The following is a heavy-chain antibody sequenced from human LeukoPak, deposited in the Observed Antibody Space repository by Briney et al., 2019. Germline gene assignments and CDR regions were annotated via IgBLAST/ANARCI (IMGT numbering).Heavy chain of an antibody. D-gene: IGHD1-26*01. V-gene: IGHV4-38-2*02. CDR3: ASGWDFLSFDY. J-gene: IGHJ4*02. CDR1: GYSISSGYY. Sequence: PSETLSLTCTVSGYSISSGYYWGWIRPPPGKGLEWIGSIYHSGSTYYNPSLKSRVTISVDTSKNQFSLKLSSVTAADTAVYYCASGWDFLSFDYWGQGTLVTVSS. CDR2: IYHSGST.